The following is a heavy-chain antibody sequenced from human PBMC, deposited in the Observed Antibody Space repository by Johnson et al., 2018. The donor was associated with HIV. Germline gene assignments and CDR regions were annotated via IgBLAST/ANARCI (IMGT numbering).Heavy chain of an antibody. CDR1: GFTFSSYA. Sequence: QEQLVESGGGLVQPGGSLRLSCAASGFTFSSYAMHWVRQAPGKGLEYVSAISSNGGSPYYADSVKGRFTISRDNSKNTLYLQMNSLRAEDTAVYYCAKDQGSEQRNDDFDIWGQGTMVTVSS. V-gene: IGHV3-64*04. J-gene: IGHJ3*02. CDR2: ISSNGGSP. D-gene: IGHD1-14*01. CDR3: AKDQGSEQRNDDFDI.